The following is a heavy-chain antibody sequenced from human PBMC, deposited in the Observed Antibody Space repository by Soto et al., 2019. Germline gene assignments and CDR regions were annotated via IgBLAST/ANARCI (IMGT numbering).Heavy chain of an antibody. CDR1: GGSISSGGYY. CDR3: AREGYSSSWGYYGMGV. J-gene: IGHJ6*02. D-gene: IGHD6-13*01. CDR2: IYYSGST. Sequence: QVQLQESGPGLVKPSQTLSLTCTVSGGSISSGGYYWSWIRQHPGKGLEWIGYIYYSGSTYYNPSLKSRVTISVDTSKNQFSLKLSSVTAADTAVYYCAREGYSSSWGYYGMGVWGQGTTVTVSS. V-gene: IGHV4-31*03.